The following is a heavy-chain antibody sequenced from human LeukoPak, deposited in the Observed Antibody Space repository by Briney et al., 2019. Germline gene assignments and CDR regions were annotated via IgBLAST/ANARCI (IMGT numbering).Heavy chain of an antibody. Sequence: ASVKVSCKASGYTFTTYYVHWVRQAPGQGLEWMGIINPSGGSTTYAQKFRGRLTMTRDMSTSTVYMELSSLRAEDTAVYYCARLREIPVFGVVTKSTSYFDYWGQGTLVTVSS. CDR1: GYTFTTYY. J-gene: IGHJ4*02. CDR2: INPSGGST. D-gene: IGHD3-3*01. CDR3: ARLREIPVFGVVTKSTSYFDY. V-gene: IGHV1-46*01.